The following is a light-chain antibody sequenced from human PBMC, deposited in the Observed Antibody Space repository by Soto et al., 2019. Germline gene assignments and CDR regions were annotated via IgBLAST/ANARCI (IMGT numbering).Light chain of an antibody. CDR1: TSNVGKNF. CDR3: GAWDSGLSDMV. V-gene: IGLV1-51*01. CDR2: DNY. J-gene: IGLJ2*01. Sequence: QSVLTQPPSISAAPGHNITISCSGSTSNVGKNFVAWYQQRPGTGPTVVIYDNYERPSGIPDRFSGSRSGTSATLTITGLQTGDAADYYCGAWDSGLSDMVFGGGTKLTVL.